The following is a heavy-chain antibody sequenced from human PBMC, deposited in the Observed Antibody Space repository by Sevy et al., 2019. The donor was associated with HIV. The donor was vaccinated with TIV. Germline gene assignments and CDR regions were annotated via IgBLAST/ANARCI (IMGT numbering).Heavy chain of an antibody. Sequence: ASVKVSCKASGGIFRSNAISWVRQAPGQGLVWMGGIIAVFGTTHYAQKFQGRVTITADESRSTAYMELSSLKSEDTAVYYCARDKNYYVSGSFDYWGQGSQVTVSS. D-gene: IGHD3-10*01. CDR1: GGIFRSNA. CDR3: ARDKNYYVSGSFDY. CDR2: IIAVFGTT. V-gene: IGHV1-69*13. J-gene: IGHJ4*01.